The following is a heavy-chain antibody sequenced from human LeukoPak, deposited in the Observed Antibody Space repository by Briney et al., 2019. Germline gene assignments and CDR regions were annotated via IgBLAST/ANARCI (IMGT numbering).Heavy chain of an antibody. CDR2: INPNGGST. J-gene: IGHJ4*02. CDR1: GYTFTGYY. D-gene: IGHD3-22*01. CDR3: ARAPRPPWDDSSGLDY. V-gene: IGHV1-46*01. Sequence: ASVKVSCKASGYTFTGYYTHWVRQAPGQGLEWMGIINPNGGSTSYAQKFQGRVTMTRDTSTSTVYMDLSSLRSEDTAVYYCARAPRPPWDDSSGLDYWGQGTLVTVSS.